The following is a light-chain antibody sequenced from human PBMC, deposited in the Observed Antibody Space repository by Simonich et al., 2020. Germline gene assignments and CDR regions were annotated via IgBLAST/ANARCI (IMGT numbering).Light chain of an antibody. V-gene: IGLV6-57*01. CDR2: AVN. CDR1: SGSIASNY. J-gene: IGLJ3*02. CDR3: QSYDSSNQV. Sequence: NFMLTQPHSVSESPGKTVTISCTRSSGSIASNYGQWYQQRPGSSPTTVIYAVNHRPSVVPDRFAGSIDSSSNSASLTISGLKTEDEADYYCQSYDSSNQVFGGGTKLTVL.